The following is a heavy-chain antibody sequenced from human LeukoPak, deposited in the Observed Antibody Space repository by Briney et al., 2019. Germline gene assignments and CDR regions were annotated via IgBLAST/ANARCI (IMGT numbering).Heavy chain of an antibody. CDR2: IRGGGGSE. D-gene: IGHD5-24*01. Sequence: GGSLRLSCTASGFTFSAYAMMWVRQAPGKGPEWVSAIRGGGGSEFYADPVKGRFTISRDNSKNTLFLQMNNLRPEDTAVYYCGKGSKGGYKGGFDLGGPGTMVTVSS. CDR3: GKGSKGGYKGGFDL. V-gene: IGHV3-23*01. CDR1: GFTFSAYA. J-gene: IGHJ3*01.